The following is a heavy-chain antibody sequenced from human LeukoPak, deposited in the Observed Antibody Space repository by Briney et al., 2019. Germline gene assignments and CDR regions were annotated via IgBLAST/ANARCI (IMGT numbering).Heavy chain of an antibody. J-gene: IGHJ4*02. D-gene: IGHD1-26*01. V-gene: IGHV1-18*01. CDR1: GYTFTSYG. Sequence: ASVTVSCKASGYTFTSYGISWVRQAPGQGLEWMGWISAYNGNTNYAQKLQGRVTMTTDTSTSTAYMELRSLRSDDTAVYYRAKDAPSGSYDYWGQGTLVTVSS. CDR2: ISAYNGNT. CDR3: AKDAPSGSYDY.